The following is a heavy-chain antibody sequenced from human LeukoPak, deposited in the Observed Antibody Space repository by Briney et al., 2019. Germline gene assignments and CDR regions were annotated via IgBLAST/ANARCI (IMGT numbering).Heavy chain of an antibody. Sequence: SETLSLTCAVYGGSFSGYYWSWIRQPPGKGLEWIGEINHSGSTNYNPSLKSRVTMSVDTSKNQFSLKLSSVTAADTAVYYCARWRYDSSGYSYYYYYMDVWGKGTTVTVSS. CDR3: ARWRYDSSGYSYYYYYMDV. J-gene: IGHJ6*03. CDR1: GGSFSGYY. D-gene: IGHD3-22*01. CDR2: INHSGST. V-gene: IGHV4-34*01.